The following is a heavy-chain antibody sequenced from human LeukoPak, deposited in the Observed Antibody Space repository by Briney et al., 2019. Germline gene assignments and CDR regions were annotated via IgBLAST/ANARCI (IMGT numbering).Heavy chain of an antibody. CDR2: IIPILGIA. J-gene: IGHJ3*02. CDR1: GGTFSSYA. D-gene: IGHD3-22*01. CDR3: ARNSIGLKVVKTYDAFDI. V-gene: IGHV1-69*04. Sequence: GASVKLSCKASGGTFSSYAISWVRQAPGQGLEWMGRIIPILGIANYAQKFQGRVTITADKSTSTAYMELSSLRSEDTAVYYCARNSIGLKVVKTYDAFDIWGQGTMVTVSS.